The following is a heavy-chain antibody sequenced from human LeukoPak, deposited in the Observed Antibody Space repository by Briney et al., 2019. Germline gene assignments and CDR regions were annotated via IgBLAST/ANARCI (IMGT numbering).Heavy chain of an antibody. CDR1: GFTFSSYS. D-gene: IGHD5-18*01. CDR3: ARVAMVEYSYGFYYFDY. Sequence: GGSLRLSCAASGFTFSSYSMNWVRQAPGRGLEWVSSISSSSSYIYYADSVKGRFTISRDNAKNSLYLQMNSLRAEDTAVYYCARVAMVEYSYGFYYFDYWGQGTLVTVSS. J-gene: IGHJ4*02. V-gene: IGHV3-21*01. CDR2: ISSSSSYI.